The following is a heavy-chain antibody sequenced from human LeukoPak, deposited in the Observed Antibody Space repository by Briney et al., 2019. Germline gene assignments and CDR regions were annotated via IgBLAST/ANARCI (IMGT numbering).Heavy chain of an antibody. CDR2: IYYSGST. Sequence: SETLSLTCTVSGGSISSSSYYWGWIRQPPGKGLEWIGSIYYSGSTYYNPSLKSRVTISVDTSKNQFSLKLSSVTAADTAVYYCASRVYYDFWSGFRSDYWGQGTLVTVSS. CDR1: GGSISSSSYY. J-gene: IGHJ4*02. V-gene: IGHV4-39*01. CDR3: ASRVYYDFWSGFRSDY. D-gene: IGHD3-3*01.